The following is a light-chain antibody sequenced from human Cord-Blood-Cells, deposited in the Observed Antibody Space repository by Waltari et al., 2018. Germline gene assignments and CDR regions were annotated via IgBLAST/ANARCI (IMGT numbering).Light chain of an antibody. Sequence: EIVMTQSRATLSVSPGHRATLSCSASQSVSSNLAWYQQKPGQAPRLLIYGASTRATGIPARFSGSGSGTGFTLTISSLQSEDFAVYYCQQYNNWPLTFGGGTKVEIK. V-gene: IGKV3-15*01. CDR1: QSVSSN. CDR3: QQYNNWPLT. CDR2: GAS. J-gene: IGKJ4*01.